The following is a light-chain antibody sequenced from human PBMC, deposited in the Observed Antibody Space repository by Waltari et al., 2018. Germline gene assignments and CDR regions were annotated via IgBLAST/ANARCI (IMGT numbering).Light chain of an antibody. CDR3: QQHSNLIT. V-gene: IGKV3-11*01. Sequence: EIVLTQSPATLSLSPGATTTLSCRASQSVSSYLAWYQHKPGQAPRLLIYDASNRATGITARFSGSGSGTDFTLTISSLEPEDFAVYYCQQHSNLITFGQGTRLEIK. CDR1: QSVSSY. CDR2: DAS. J-gene: IGKJ5*01.